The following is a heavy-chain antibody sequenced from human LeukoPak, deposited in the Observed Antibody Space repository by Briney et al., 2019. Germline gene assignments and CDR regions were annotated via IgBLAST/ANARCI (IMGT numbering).Heavy chain of an antibody. CDR1: GYTFTNYY. CDR3: STEDKYCSGANCGKY. Sequence: ASVKVSFKTSGYTFTNYYVHWVRQAPGQGLEWMGYIIPDSGDADYDQRFQGRVTMTRDKSISTVYMELSSLRSDDTAVYYCSTEDKYCSGANCGKYWGQGTLVTVSS. V-gene: IGHV1-2*02. J-gene: IGHJ4*02. D-gene: IGHD2-15*01. CDR2: IIPDSGDA.